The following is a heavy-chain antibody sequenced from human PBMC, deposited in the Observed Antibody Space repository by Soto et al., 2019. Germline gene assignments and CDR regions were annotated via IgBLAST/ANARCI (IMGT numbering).Heavy chain of an antibody. Sequence: QVQLVESGGGVVQPGRSLRLSCAASGFTFSSYAMHWVRQAPGKGLEWVAVISYDGSNKYYADSVKGRFTIPRDNSKNTLYLQMNSLRAEDTAVYYCARDFGVWFGELLSLSRYYGMDVWGQGTTVTVSS. CDR3: ARDFGVWFGELLSLSRYYGMDV. V-gene: IGHV3-30-3*01. J-gene: IGHJ6*02. CDR2: ISYDGSNK. D-gene: IGHD3-10*01. CDR1: GFTFSSYA.